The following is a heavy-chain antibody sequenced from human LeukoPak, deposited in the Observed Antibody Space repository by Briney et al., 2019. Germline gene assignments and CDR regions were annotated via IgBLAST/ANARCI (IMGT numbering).Heavy chain of an antibody. CDR2: INAGNGNT. V-gene: IGHV1-3*01. J-gene: IGHJ5*02. CDR1: GYTFTSYA. D-gene: IGHD3-10*01. Sequence: ASVKVSCKASGYTFTSYAMHWVRQAPGQRLEWMGWINAGNGNTKYSQKFQGRVTITRDTSASTAYMELSSLRSEDTAVYYCARDLVWFGEVWFDPWGQGTLVTVSS. CDR3: ARDLVWFGEVWFDP.